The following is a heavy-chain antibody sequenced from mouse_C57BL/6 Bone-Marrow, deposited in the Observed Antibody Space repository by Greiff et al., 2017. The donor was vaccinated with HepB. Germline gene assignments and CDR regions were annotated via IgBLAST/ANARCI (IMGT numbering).Heavy chain of an antibody. CDR3: ARLEGSSPAWFAY. V-gene: IGHV1-82*01. Sequence: VQLQQSGPELVKPGASVKISCKASGYAFSSSWMNWVKQRPGKGLEWIGRIYPGDGDTNYNGKFKGKATLTADKSSSTAYMQLSSLTSEDSAVYCCARLEGSSPAWFAYWGQGTLVTVSA. J-gene: IGHJ3*01. CDR2: IYPGDGDT. CDR1: GYAFSSSW. D-gene: IGHD1-1*01.